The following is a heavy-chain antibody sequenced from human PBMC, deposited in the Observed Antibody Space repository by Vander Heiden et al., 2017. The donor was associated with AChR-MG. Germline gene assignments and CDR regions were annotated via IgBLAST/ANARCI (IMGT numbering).Heavy chain of an antibody. CDR1: GYTFTGYY. V-gene: IGHV1-2*02. CDR3: AIGRGIAAAGTMHLGY. CDR2: INPNSGGT. J-gene: IGHJ4*02. Sequence: QVQLVQSGAEVKKPGASVKVSCKASGYTFTGYYMHWGRQAPGQGLEWMGWINPNSGGTNYAQKFQGRVTMTGDTSISTAYMELSRLRSDDTAVYYCAIGRGIAAAGTMHLGYWGQGTLVTVSS. D-gene: IGHD6-13*01.